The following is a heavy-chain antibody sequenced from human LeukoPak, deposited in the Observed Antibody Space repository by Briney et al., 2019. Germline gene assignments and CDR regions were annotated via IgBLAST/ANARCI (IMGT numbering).Heavy chain of an antibody. CDR2: INPSGGST. V-gene: IGHV1-46*01. CDR1: GYTFTSYY. J-gene: IGHJ4*02. CDR3: ARDSVYCSGGSCYSFDY. Sequence: ASVKVSCKASGYTFTSYYMHWVRQAPGQGLEWMGIINPSGGSTSYAQKFQGRVTMTRDTSTSTVYMELSSLRSEDTAVYYCARDSVYCSGGSCYSFDYWGQGTLVTVSS. D-gene: IGHD2-15*01.